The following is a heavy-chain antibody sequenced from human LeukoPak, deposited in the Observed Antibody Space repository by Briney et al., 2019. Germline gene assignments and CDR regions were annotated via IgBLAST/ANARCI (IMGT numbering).Heavy chain of an antibody. V-gene: IGHV3-7*01. Sequence: SGGSLRLSCAASGFTLSGYWMSWVRQAPGKGLEWVANIKEDGSETYYVDSVKGRFTISRDNAKNSLYLHMNSLTAEDTAMYYCARDWVAGVPFDAFDIWGQGTMVSASS. CDR3: ARDWVAGVPFDAFDI. J-gene: IGHJ3*02. CDR1: GFTLSGYW. D-gene: IGHD3-10*01. CDR2: IKEDGSET.